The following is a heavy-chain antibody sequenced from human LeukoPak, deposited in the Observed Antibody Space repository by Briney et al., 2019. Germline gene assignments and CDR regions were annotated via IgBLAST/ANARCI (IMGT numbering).Heavy chain of an antibody. Sequence: GGSLRLSCAASGFTFSSYEMNWVRQAPGKGLEWVSSVSTSSTYIYYADSVKGRFTISRDNAKNSLYPQMNSLRAEDTAVYYCARGFYYGLDVWGKGTTVTVSS. CDR3: ARGFYYGLDV. CDR2: VSTSSTYI. J-gene: IGHJ6*04. V-gene: IGHV3-21*01. CDR1: GFTFSSYE.